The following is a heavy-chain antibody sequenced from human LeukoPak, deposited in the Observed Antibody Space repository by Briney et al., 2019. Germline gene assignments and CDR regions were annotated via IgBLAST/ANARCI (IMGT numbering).Heavy chain of an antibody. Sequence: SETLSLTCTVSGGSISSYYWSWIRQPAGKGLEWIARIYTSGSTNYNPSLKSRVTMSVDTSKNQFSLKLSSVTAADTAVYYCAREVELRPIMHNWFDPWGQGTLVTVSS. CDR3: AREVELRPIMHNWFDP. J-gene: IGHJ5*02. CDR1: GGSISSYY. CDR2: IYTSGST. D-gene: IGHD1-7*01. V-gene: IGHV4-4*07.